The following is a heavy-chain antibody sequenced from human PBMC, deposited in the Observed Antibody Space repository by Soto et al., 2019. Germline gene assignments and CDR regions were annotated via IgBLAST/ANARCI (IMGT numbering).Heavy chain of an antibody. Sequence: QVHLVQSGAEVKKPGASVKVSCKGSGYAFTTYGITWVRQAPGQGLEWMGWISAHNGNTKYAQKLPGRVTVTRDTSTSTAYMELRSLRSDDTAVYYCARGRYGDYWGQGALVTVSS. CDR3: ARGRYGDY. CDR1: GYAFTTYG. V-gene: IGHV1-18*01. J-gene: IGHJ4*02. D-gene: IGHD1-1*01. CDR2: ISAHNGNT.